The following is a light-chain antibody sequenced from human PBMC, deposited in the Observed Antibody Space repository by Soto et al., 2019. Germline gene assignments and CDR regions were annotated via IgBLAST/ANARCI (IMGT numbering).Light chain of an antibody. V-gene: IGKV3-20*01. CDR1: QSVYNNY. J-gene: IGKJ4*01. CDR3: QQYGNPVT. CDR2: GAS. Sequence: EIVLTQSPGTVSLSPGERATLSCRASQSVYNNYIAWYQQSPGQAPRVLIYGASTRATGTPDRFSGSGSGTDFTFTISRLEPEDSAVYYCQQYGNPVTFGGGTKVEMK.